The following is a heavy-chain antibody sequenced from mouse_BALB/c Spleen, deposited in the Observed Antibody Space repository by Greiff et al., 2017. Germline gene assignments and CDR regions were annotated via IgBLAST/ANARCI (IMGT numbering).Heavy chain of an antibody. CDR3: AKGTIWGNWYFDV. J-gene: IGHJ1*01. CDR1: GYTFTSYV. V-gene: IGHV1-14*01. D-gene: IGHD4-1*01. Sequence: VQLQQSGPELVKPGASVKMSCKASGYTFTSYVMHWVKQKPGQGLEWIGYINPYNDGTKYNEKFKGKATLTSDKSSSTAYMELSSLTSEDSAVYYCAKGTIWGNWYFDVWGAGTTVTVSS. CDR2: INPYNDGT.